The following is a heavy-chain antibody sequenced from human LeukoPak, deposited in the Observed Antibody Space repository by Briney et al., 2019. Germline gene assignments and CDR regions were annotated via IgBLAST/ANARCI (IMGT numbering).Heavy chain of an antibody. V-gene: IGHV3-53*05. CDR2: VYTGGRT. D-gene: IGHD3-9*01. J-gene: IGHJ4*02. CDR3: ARGSMPGTGLPFDY. Sequence: RGSLRLSCATSGFTIGKSDMAWVRQAPGKGLEWVSIVYTGGRTFHADSVKGRFTMSRDQSKNTVGLQMNSLRSEDTALYYCARGSMPGTGLPFDYWGQGTQVSVSS. CDR1: GFTIGKSD.